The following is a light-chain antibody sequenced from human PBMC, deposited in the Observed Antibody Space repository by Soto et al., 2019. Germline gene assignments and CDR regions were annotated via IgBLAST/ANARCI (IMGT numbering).Light chain of an antibody. Sequence: EIVLTQSPGTLSLSPGERATLSCRASQSVSSNYLAWYQQKTGQTPRLLIYIASIRAPGIPDRFSGSGSGTHVTLTISRVAPEDFAVYYCQQYGSSPWTFGQGTKVAIK. CDR1: QSVSSNY. CDR3: QQYGSSPWT. J-gene: IGKJ1*01. V-gene: IGKV3-20*01. CDR2: IAS.